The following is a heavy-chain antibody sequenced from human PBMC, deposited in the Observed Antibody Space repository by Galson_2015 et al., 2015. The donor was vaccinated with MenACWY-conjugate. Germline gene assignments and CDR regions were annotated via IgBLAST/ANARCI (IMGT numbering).Heavy chain of an antibody. Sequence: LRLSCAASGFTFDSYRMSWVRQAPGKGLEWVTNINRDGGGTYYASSVKGRFTISKDNAENLLYLQMNSLRAEDTAIYYCARIIHDGLDYWGQGTLVTVSS. V-gene: IGHV3-7*01. J-gene: IGHJ4*02. CDR1: GFTFDSYR. CDR3: ARIIHDGLDY. D-gene: IGHD1-1*01. CDR2: INRDGGGT.